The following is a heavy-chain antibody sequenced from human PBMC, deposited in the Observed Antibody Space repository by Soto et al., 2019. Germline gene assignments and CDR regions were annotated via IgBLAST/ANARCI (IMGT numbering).Heavy chain of an antibody. CDR1: GVTVNSYA. Sequence: QVQLEQSGAEVKKPGSSVKVSCKASGVTVNSYALIWVRQAPGQGLEWMGSIIPLFGTANSEQKFRDRVTITADKSTSTAYMELTSLRSEDSAVYYCAGFGYSKGYAYWGQGTLVTVSS. D-gene: IGHD5-18*01. V-gene: IGHV1-69*06. J-gene: IGHJ4*02. CDR3: AGFGYSKGYAY. CDR2: IIPLFGTA.